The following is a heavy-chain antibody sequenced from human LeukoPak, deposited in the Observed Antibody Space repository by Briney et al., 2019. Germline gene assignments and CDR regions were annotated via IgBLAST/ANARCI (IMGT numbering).Heavy chain of an antibody. Sequence: SETLSLTCPLSGDSLISGSSYWSWTRQPGGRGLEWIGRIYTSGSPNNNPPLKTRVPISVNTSTNQLSLNLSHVTAADTAVYSCARDNARGGSFSDYLRYFQHWGQGTLVTVSS. J-gene: IGHJ1*01. CDR1: GDSLISGSSY. D-gene: IGHD5/OR15-5a*01. CDR3: ARDNARGGSFSDYLRYFQH. V-gene: IGHV4-61*02. CDR2: IYTSGSP.